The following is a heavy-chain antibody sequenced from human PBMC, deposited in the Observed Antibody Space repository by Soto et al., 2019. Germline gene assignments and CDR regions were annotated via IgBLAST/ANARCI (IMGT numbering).Heavy chain of an antibody. CDR2: ISGSGGST. J-gene: IGHJ4*02. CDR3: AKDDSSSWSYYFDY. V-gene: IGHV3-23*01. D-gene: IGHD6-13*01. Sequence: GGSLRLSCAASGFTFSSYAMSWVRRAPGKGLEWVSAISGSGGSTYYADSVKGRFTISRDNSKNTLYLQMNSLRAEDTAVYYCAKDDSSSWSYYFDYWGQGTLVTVSS. CDR1: GFTFSSYA.